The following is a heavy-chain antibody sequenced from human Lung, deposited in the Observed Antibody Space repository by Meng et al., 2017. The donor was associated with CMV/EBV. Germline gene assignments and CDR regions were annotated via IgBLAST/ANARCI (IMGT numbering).Heavy chain of an antibody. CDR1: GGSISSSNW. J-gene: IGHJ4*02. V-gene: IGHV4-4*02. CDR2: IYHSGST. D-gene: IGHD6-19*01. CDR3: ASFPPPGKQWLVTDY. Sequence: QGQLPEAGPGLVKPSGTLSLPCAVSGGSISSSNWWSWVRQPPGKGLEWIGEIYHSGSTNYNPSLKSRVTISVDKSKNQFSLKLSSVTAADTAVYYCASFPPPGKQWLVTDYWGQGTLVTVSS.